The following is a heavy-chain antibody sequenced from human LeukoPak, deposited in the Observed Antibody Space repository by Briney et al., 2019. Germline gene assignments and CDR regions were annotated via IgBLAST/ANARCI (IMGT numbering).Heavy chain of an antibody. V-gene: IGHV4-59*11. D-gene: IGHD2-21*02. CDR3: ARAAYCGGDCYYYFDY. Sequence: SETLSLTCAVSGGSISSHYWSWLRQPPGKGLEWIGYIHNSGSTSHNPSLKSRVTISVDTSENQFSLKLRSVTAADTAVYYCARAAYCGGDCYYYFDYWGQGTLVTVSS. J-gene: IGHJ4*02. CDR1: GGSISSHY. CDR2: IHNSGST.